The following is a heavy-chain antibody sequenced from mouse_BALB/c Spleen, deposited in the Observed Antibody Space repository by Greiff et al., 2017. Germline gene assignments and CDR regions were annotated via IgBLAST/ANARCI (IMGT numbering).Heavy chain of an antibody. Sequence: VKLMESGAELVRPGTSVKVSCKASGYAFTNYLIEWVKQRPGQGLEWIGVINPGSGGTNYNEKFKGKATLTADKSSSTAYMQLSSLTSDDSAVYFCARYGYYYFDYWGQGTTLTVSS. CDR1: GYAFTNYL. J-gene: IGHJ2*01. V-gene: IGHV1-54*03. CDR3: ARYGYYYFDY. CDR2: INPGSGGT. D-gene: IGHD2-2*01.